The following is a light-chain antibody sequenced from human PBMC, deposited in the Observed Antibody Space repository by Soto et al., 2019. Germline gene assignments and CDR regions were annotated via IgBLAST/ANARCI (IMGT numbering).Light chain of an antibody. CDR2: AAS. CDR1: QSISSY. J-gene: IGKJ1*01. Sequence: DIQMTQSPSSLSASVGDRVTVTCRASQSISSYLNWYQQKPGKAPKLLIYAASSLQSGVPSRFSGSGSGTDFTLTISSLQPEDYATYYCQQSFSTPPCTFGQGTKV. CDR3: QQSFSTPPCT. V-gene: IGKV1-39*01.